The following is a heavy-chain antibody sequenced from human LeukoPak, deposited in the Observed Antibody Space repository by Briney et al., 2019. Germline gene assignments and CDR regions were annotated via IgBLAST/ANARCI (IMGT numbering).Heavy chain of an antibody. CDR3: ARVAAAGTPDWFDP. V-gene: IGHV1-18*01. J-gene: IGHJ5*02. D-gene: IGHD6-13*01. CDR2: ISAYDGNT. Sequence: GASVKVSCKASGYTFTSYGISWVRQAPGQGLEWMGWISAYDGNTNYAQKLQGRVTMTTDTSTSTAYMELRSLRSDDTAVYYCARVAAAGTPDWFDPWGQGTLVTVSS. CDR1: GYTFTSYG.